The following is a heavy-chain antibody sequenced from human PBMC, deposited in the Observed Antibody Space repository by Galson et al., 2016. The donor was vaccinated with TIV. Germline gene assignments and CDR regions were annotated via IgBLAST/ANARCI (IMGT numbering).Heavy chain of an antibody. D-gene: IGHD4-17*01. V-gene: IGHV3-9*01. CDR3: AKGQLRAARRFYYMDV. J-gene: IGHJ6*03. CDR1: GFTFDDYA. Sequence: LRLSCAASGFTFDDYAMHWVRQVPGKGLEWVSVISWNSGSTVYADSVKGRFTISRDNAKNSLFLQMNSLRVEDTALYYCAKGQLRAARRFYYMDVWGKGATVTVSS. CDR2: ISWNSGST.